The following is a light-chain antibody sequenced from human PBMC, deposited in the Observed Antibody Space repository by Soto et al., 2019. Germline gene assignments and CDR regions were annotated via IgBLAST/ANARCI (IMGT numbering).Light chain of an antibody. Sequence: QAALTQPPSASAAPGQKVTISSSGSSSNIGSNYVFWYPQFPGTAPKLLMYDPNQRLSVIPDRFSGSKSGTSATLGITGLQTGDEADHDCGTWDNNLSAVGFGGGTKVTVL. CDR2: DPN. CDR1: SSNIGSNY. J-gene: IGLJ2*01. V-gene: IGLV1-51*01. CDR3: GTWDNNLSAVG.